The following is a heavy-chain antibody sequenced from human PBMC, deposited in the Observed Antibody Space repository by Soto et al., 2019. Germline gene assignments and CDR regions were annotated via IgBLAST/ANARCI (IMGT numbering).Heavy chain of an antibody. J-gene: IGHJ4*02. V-gene: IGHV3-33*01. CDR2: IWYDGSNK. CDR1: GFTFSSYG. Sequence: QVQLVESGGGVVQPGRSLRLSCAASGFTFSSYGMHWVRQAPGKGLEWVAVIWYDGSNKYYADSVKGRFTISRDNSKNTLYLQMNSLRAEDTAVYYCASEQLVRTGGYWGQGTLVTVSS. D-gene: IGHD6-6*01. CDR3: ASEQLVRTGGY.